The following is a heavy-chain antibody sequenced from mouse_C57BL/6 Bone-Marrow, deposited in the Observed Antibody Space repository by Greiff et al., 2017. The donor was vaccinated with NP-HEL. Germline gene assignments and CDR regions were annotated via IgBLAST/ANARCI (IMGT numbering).Heavy chain of an antibody. V-gene: IGHV14-4*01. CDR3: TSYYGSSYVGYFDY. Sequence: DVKLQESGAELVRPGASVKLSCTASGFNIKDDYMHWVKQRPEQGLEWIGWIDPENGDTEYASKFQGKATITADTSSNTAYLQLSSLTSEDTAVYYCTSYYGSSYVGYFDYWGQGTTLTVSS. J-gene: IGHJ2*01. CDR1: GFNIKDDY. CDR2: IDPENGDT. D-gene: IGHD1-1*01.